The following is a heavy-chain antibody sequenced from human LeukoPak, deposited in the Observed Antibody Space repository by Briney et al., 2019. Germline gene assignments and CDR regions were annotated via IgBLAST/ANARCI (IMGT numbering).Heavy chain of an antibody. V-gene: IGHV4-34*01. CDR3: ARGRRIAAAGSGAFDI. Sequence: PSETLSLTCAVYGGSFSGYYWSWIRQPPGKGLEWIGEINHSGSTNYNPSLKGRVTISVDTSKNQFSLKLSSVTAADTAVYYCARGRRIAAAGSGAFDIWGQGTMVTVSS. J-gene: IGHJ3*02. CDR1: GGSFSGYY. CDR2: INHSGST. D-gene: IGHD6-13*01.